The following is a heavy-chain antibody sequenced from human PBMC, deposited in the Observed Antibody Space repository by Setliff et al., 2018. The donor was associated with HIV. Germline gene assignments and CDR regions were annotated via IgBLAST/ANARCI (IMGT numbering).Heavy chain of an antibody. CDR3: ASGSGYCNKGSCYIGVHRTPDKYYFDS. CDR2: IVPLFGTT. CDR1: GGTFSTYA. J-gene: IGHJ4*02. V-gene: IGHV1-69*05. D-gene: IGHD2-15*01. Sequence: SVKVSCKASGGTFSTYAINWVRQAPGQGLEWMGGIVPLFGTTAYAQQFQGRVTITTDESTSTAYMELSSLRSGDTAVYYCASGSGYCNKGSCYIGVHRTPDKYYFDSWGQGTLVTVSS.